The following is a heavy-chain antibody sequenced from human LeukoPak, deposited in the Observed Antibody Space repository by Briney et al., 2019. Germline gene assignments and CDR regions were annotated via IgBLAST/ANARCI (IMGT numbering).Heavy chain of an antibody. J-gene: IGHJ6*04. CDR1: GFTFNTYW. CDR2: IKQDGSEK. Sequence: GGSLRLSCAASGFTFNTYWMSWVRQAPGKGLEWVANIKQDGSEKSSVDSVKGRFTISRDNAKNSLYLQMNSLRAEDTAVYYCAELGITMIGGVWGKGTTVTISS. CDR3: AELGITMIGGV. V-gene: IGHV3-7*01. D-gene: IGHD3-10*02.